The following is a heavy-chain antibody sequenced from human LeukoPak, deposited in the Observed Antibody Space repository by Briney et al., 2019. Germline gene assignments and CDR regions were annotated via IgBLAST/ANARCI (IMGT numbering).Heavy chain of an antibody. D-gene: IGHD3-10*01. V-gene: IGHV1-8*01. CDR3: ARERGGRSSSAPY. CDR2: MNPNSGNT. Sequence: ASVKVSCKASGYTFTNYDINWVRQATGQGLEWMGWMNPNSGNTDYAQKFQGRVTMTRDTSISTAYMELSRLRSDDTAVYYCARERGGRSSSAPYWGQGTLVTVSS. CDR1: GYTFTNYD. J-gene: IGHJ4*02.